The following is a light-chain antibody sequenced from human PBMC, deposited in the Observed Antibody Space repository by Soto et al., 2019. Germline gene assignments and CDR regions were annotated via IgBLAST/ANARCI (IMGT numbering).Light chain of an antibody. CDR3: QQLSNWPQP. J-gene: IGKJ2*01. CDR1: QSVSSY. Sequence: EIVLTQSPDTLSLSPGERATLSCRASQSVSSYLAWYQQKPGQAPRLLIYDASNRATGIPARFSGSGSGTDLPLTISSLEPEDFAVYYLQQLSNWPQPLGQGTKLEIK. V-gene: IGKV3-11*01. CDR2: DAS.